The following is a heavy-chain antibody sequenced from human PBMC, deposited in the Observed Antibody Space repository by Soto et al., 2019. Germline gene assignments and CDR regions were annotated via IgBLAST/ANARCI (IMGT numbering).Heavy chain of an antibody. D-gene: IGHD3-22*01. J-gene: IGHJ5*02. Sequence: SETLSLTCAVSGGSISSYYWSWIRQPPGKGLEWIGYIYYSGSTNYNPSLKSRVTISVDTSKNQFSLKLSSVTAADTAVYYCARASRTVVTDLEWFDPWGQGTLVTVSS. V-gene: IGHV4-59*01. CDR1: GGSISSYY. CDR2: IYYSGST. CDR3: ARASRTVVTDLEWFDP.